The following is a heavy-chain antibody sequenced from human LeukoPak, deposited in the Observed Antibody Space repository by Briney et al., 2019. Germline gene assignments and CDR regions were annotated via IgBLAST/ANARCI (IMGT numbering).Heavy chain of an antibody. J-gene: IGHJ6*02. CDR2: TSAYNGNT. V-gene: IGHV1-18*01. Sequence: ASVKVSCKASGYTFTSYGISWVRQAPGQGLEWMGWTSAYNGNTNYAQKLQGRVTMTTDTSTSTAYMELRSLRSDDTAVYYCARDRGSSDYYYYGMDVWGQGTTVTVSS. CDR3: ARDRGSSDYYYYGMDV. CDR1: GYTFTSYG. D-gene: IGHD6-13*01.